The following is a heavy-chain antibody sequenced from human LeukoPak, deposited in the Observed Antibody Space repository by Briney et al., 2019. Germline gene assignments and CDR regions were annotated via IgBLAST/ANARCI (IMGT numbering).Heavy chain of an antibody. V-gene: IGHV3-49*04. CDR2: IRSKAYGGTT. D-gene: IGHD4-11*01. CDR3: TKISGYSKSFDF. J-gene: IGHJ4*02. Sequence: GGSLRLSCTGSGFTFGDSAVGWVRQAPGKGLEWVSFIRSKAYGGTTEYAASVRGRFTISRDDSKSIASLQMNSLKTEDTAVYYCTKISGYSKSFDFWGQGTLVTVSS. CDR1: GFTFGDSA.